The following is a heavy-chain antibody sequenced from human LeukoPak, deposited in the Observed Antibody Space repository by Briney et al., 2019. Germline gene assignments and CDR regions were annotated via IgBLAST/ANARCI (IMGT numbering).Heavy chain of an antibody. CDR1: GFTFSSFS. V-gene: IGHV3-48*04. D-gene: IGHD4-17*01. CDR3: ARVIGSYGDSAY. CDR2: ITSSSSST. J-gene: IGHJ4*02. Sequence: GGSLRLSCAASGFTFSSFSMNWVRQAPGKGLEWISYITSSSSSTYYADSVEGRSTISRDNAKNSLYLQMNSLRAEDTAVYYCARVIGSYGDSAYWGQGTLVTVSS.